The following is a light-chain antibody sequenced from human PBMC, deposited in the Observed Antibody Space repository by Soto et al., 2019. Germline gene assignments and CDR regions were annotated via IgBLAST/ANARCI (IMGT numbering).Light chain of an antibody. CDR1: QNINNW. V-gene: IGKV1-5*01. Sequence: DLQITQSPSTLSASVGARVPITCRASQNINNWVAWYQQNSGKAPKFLMYDASILESGVPSTVSGSGFGTEFSLTISSLQHDDLGSYYCQHMRTFGQGTKVDI. CDR2: DAS. CDR3: QHMRT. J-gene: IGKJ1*01.